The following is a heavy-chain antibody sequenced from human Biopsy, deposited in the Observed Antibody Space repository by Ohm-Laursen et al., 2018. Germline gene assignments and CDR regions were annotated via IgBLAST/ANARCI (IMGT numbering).Heavy chain of an antibody. CDR1: GGSIGGGEYY. J-gene: IGHJ2*01. V-gene: IGHV4-31*01. Sequence: TLSLTCIVSGGSIGGGEYYWNWIRQHPRKGLGWIGLISYSGTTFYNPSLESLLTISIDTSKNHFSLNLRSVTAADTAVYYCARGVPHYDGSGFPLAGYWYFDLWGRGTLVTVSS. CDR2: ISYSGTT. CDR3: ARGVPHYDGSGFPLAGYWYFDL. D-gene: IGHD3-22*01.